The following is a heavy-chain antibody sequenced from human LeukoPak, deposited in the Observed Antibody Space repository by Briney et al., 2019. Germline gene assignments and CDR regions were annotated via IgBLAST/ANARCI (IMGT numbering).Heavy chain of an antibody. D-gene: IGHD3-22*01. Sequence: ASVKVSCKASGYTFTSYAINWVRQATGQGLEWMGWMNPNSGNTGYAQKFQGRVTITRNTSISTAYMELSSLRSEDTAVYYCARGLRYYYDSDSADYWGQGTLVTVSS. CDR1: GYTFTSYA. CDR2: MNPNSGNT. CDR3: ARGLRYYYDSDSADY. J-gene: IGHJ4*02. V-gene: IGHV1-8*03.